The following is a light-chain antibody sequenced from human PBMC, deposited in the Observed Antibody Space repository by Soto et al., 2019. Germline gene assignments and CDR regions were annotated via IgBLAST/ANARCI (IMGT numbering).Light chain of an antibody. CDR2: AAS. CDR1: QSISSY. CDR3: QQTYSTPRT. Sequence: DIQMTQSPSSLSASVGDRFTITCRASQSISSYLNWYQQKPGKAPKLLIYAASSLQSGVASRFSGGGSGTDFTLTISSLQPEDFATYYCQQTYSTPRTFGQGTKLEMK. J-gene: IGKJ2*01. V-gene: IGKV1-39*01.